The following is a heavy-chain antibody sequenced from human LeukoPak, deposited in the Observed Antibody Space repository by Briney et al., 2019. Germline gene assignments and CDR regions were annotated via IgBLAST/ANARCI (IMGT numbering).Heavy chain of an antibody. D-gene: IGHD1-1*01. V-gene: IGHV3-30-3*01. J-gene: IGHJ4*02. Sequence: SGRSLRLSCAASGFTFSSYAMHWVRQAPGKGLEWVAVISYDGSNKYYADSVKGRFTISRDNSKNTLYLQMNSLRAEDTAIYYCARVWKGNYYDYWGQGTLVTVSS. CDR2: ISYDGSNK. CDR3: ARVWKGNYYDY. CDR1: GFTFSSYA.